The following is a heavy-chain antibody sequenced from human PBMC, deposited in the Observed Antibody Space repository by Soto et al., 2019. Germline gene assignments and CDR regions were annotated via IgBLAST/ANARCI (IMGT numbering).Heavy chain of an antibody. Sequence: ASVKVSCKVSGYTLTELSMHWVRQAPGKGLEWMGGFDPEDGETIYAQKFQGRVTMTEDTSTDTAYMELSSLRSEDTAVYYCARLQAAAGDNDLTFDYWGQGTLVTVSS. CDR3: ARLQAAAGDNDLTFDY. D-gene: IGHD6-13*01. J-gene: IGHJ4*02. V-gene: IGHV1-24*01. CDR2: FDPEDGET. CDR1: GYTLTELS.